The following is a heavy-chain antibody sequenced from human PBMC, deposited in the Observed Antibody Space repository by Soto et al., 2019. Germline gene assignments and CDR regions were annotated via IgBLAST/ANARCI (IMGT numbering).Heavy chain of an antibody. J-gene: IGHJ3*02. V-gene: IGHV5-10-1*01. D-gene: IGHD2-21*02. CDR2: IDPSDSYT. CDR1: GYSFTSYW. CDR3: ARGRSVVTPLVGAFDI. Sequence: PGESLKISCKGSGYSFTSYWISWVRQMPGKGLEWMGRIDPSDSYTNYSPSFQGHVTISADKSISTAYLQWSSLKASDTAMYYCARGRSVVTPLVGAFDIWGQGTMVTVSS.